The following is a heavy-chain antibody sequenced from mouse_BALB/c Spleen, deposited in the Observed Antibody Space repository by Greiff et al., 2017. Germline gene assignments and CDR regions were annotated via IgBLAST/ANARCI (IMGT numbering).Heavy chain of an antibody. CDR2: IYPGNGDT. CDR3: ARTYYYGMAY. J-gene: IGHJ3*01. CDR1: GYTFTSYN. Sequence: QVQLKQPGAELVKPGASVKMSCKASGYTFTSYNMHWVKQTPGQGLEWIGAIYPGNGDTSYNQKFKGKATLTADKSSSTAYMQLSSLTSEDSAVYYCARTYYYGMAYWGQGTLVTVSA. D-gene: IGHD1-1*01. V-gene: IGHV1-12*01.